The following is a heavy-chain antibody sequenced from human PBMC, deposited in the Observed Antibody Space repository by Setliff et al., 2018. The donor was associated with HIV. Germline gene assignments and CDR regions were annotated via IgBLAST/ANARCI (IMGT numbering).Heavy chain of an antibody. CDR2: VYFSGST. CDR1: GGSISAYY. CDR3: AGRGYTTSSLDY. J-gene: IGHJ4*02. D-gene: IGHD2-2*02. V-gene: IGHV4-59*08. Sequence: PSETLSLTCSVSGGSISAYYWHWIRQPPGKGLEWIGYVYFSGSTNYNPSLKSRVTISIDTSKSQSSLNLASVTAADTAVYYCAGRGYTTSSLDYWGQGALVTVSS.